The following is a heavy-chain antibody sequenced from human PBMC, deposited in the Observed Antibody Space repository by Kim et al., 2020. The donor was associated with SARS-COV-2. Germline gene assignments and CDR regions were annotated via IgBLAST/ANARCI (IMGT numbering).Heavy chain of an antibody. Sequence: GGSLRLSCAASGFTFSSYAMSWVRQAPGKGLEWVSAISGSGGSTYYADSVKGRFTISRDNSKNTLYLQMNSLRAEDTAVYYCAKDPPGIAVADNWYFDLWGRGTLVTVSS. J-gene: IGHJ2*01. V-gene: IGHV3-23*01. D-gene: IGHD6-19*01. CDR1: GFTFSSYA. CDR2: ISGSGGST. CDR3: AKDPPGIAVADNWYFDL.